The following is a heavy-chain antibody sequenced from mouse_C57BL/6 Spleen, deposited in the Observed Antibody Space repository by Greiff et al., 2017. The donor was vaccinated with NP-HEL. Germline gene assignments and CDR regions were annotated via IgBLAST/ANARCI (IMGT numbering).Heavy chain of an antibody. Sequence: VQLQQSGPELVKPGASVKISCKASGYAFSSSWMNWVKQRPGKGLEWIGRIYPGDGDTNYNGKFKGKATLTADKSSSTAYMQLSSLTSEDSAVYFCARIYYYGSSYGGYFDVWGTGTTVTVSS. J-gene: IGHJ1*03. V-gene: IGHV1-82*01. CDR1: GYAFSSSW. CDR3: ARIYYYGSSYGGYFDV. CDR2: IYPGDGDT. D-gene: IGHD1-1*01.